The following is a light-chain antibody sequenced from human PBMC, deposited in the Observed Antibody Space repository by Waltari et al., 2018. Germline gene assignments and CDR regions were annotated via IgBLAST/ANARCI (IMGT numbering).Light chain of an antibody. J-gene: IGKJ1*01. Sequence: DIQMTQSPSSLTASVGDRVTITCRASQSIYNRLSWLQLKPGKAPRLLIYAASSLQSGVPSRFSGSGYGTDFTLTISSLQPEDFATYCCQQTYTAPRTFGQGTKVEIK. CDR2: AAS. V-gene: IGKV1-39*01. CDR3: QQTYTAPRT. CDR1: QSIYNR.